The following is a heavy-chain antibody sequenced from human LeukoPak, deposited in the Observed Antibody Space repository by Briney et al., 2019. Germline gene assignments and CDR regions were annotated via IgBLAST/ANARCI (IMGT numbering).Heavy chain of an antibody. CDR3: ARDRGMVRGYDAFDI. CDR1: GFTFSSYS. J-gene: IGHJ3*02. V-gene: IGHV3-21*01. D-gene: IGHD3-10*01. CDR2: ISSSSSYI. Sequence: PGGSLRLSCAASGFTFSSYSMNWVRQAPGKGLEWVSSISSSSSYIYYADSVKGRFTISRDNAKNSLYLQMNSLRAEDTAVYYCARDRGMVRGYDAFDIWGQGTMVTVSS.